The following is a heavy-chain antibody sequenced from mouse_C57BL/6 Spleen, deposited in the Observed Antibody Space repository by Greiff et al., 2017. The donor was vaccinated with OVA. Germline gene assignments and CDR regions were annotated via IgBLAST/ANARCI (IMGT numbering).Heavy chain of an antibody. CDR2: IDPENGDT. D-gene: IGHD2-3*01. Sequence: EVQLVESGAELVRPGASVKLSCTASGFNIKDDYMHWVKQRPEQGLEWIGWIDPENGDTEYASKFQGKATITADTSSNTAYLQLSSLTSEDTAVYYCTHYDGYYWFAYWGQGTLVTVSA. J-gene: IGHJ3*01. CDR3: THYDGYYWFAY. CDR1: GFNIKDDY. V-gene: IGHV14-4*01.